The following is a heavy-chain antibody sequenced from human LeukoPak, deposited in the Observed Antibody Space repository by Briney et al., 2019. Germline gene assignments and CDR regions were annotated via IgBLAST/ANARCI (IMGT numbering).Heavy chain of an antibody. CDR1: GGSISSSSYY. V-gene: IGHV4-39*07. Sequence: KSSETLSLTCTVSGGSISSSSYYWGWIRQPPGKGLEWIGSIYYSGSTYYNPSLKSRVTISVDTSKNQFSLKLGSVTAADTAVYYCAREGRYCSGGSCYWYYYYYYYMDVWGKGTTVTVSS. D-gene: IGHD2-15*01. CDR2: IYYSGST. CDR3: AREGRYCSGGSCYWYYYYYYYMDV. J-gene: IGHJ6*03.